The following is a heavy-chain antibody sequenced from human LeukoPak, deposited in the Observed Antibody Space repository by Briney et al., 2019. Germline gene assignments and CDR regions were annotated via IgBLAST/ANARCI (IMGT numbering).Heavy chain of an antibody. D-gene: IGHD5-12*01. V-gene: IGHV1-2*02. J-gene: IGHJ4*02. CDR1: GYTFTVFY. CDR2: INPDSGAT. CDR3: ATAALYGGYDFDS. Sequence: ASVRVSSKASGYTFTVFYMHWVRQAPGQGLEWMGWINPDSGATNSAPRFQGRGTLTRDTSINAVYMELMRLRSDDTAVYYCATAALYGGYDFDSSGQGTLVSVSS.